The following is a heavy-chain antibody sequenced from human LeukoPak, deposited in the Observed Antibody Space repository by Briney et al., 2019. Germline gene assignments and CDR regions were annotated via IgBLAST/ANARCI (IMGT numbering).Heavy chain of an antibody. V-gene: IGHV1-2*06. Sequence: ASVKVSCKASGYTFTSYGISWVRQAPGQGLEWMGRINPNSGGTNYAQKFQGRVTMTRDTSISTAYMELSRLRSDDTAVYYCAEWGGGGYYYDSSGYAGWGQGTLVTVSS. CDR3: AEWGGGGYYYDSSGYAG. D-gene: IGHD3-22*01. J-gene: IGHJ4*02. CDR1: GYTFTSYG. CDR2: INPNSGGT.